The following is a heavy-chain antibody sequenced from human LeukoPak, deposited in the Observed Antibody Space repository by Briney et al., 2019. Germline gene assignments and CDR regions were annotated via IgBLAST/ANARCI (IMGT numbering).Heavy chain of an antibody. CDR3: ARRIRQLVDFYYYFGMDV. CDR1: GGSFSGYY. CDR2: INDSGSK. V-gene: IGHV4-34*01. D-gene: IGHD6-6*01. J-gene: IGHJ6*02. Sequence: SETLSLTCAVYGGSFSGYYWSWIRQPPGKGLEWVGEINDSGSKNYNPSLKSRVTISVDTSKNQFSLKLSSVTAADTAVYYCARRIRQLVDFYYYFGMDVWGQGTTVTVSS.